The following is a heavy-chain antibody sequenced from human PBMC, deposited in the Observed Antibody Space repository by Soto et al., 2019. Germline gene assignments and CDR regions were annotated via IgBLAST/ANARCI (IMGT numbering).Heavy chain of an antibody. Sequence: SETLSLTCAVYGGSFSGYYWSWIRQPPGKGLEWIGEINHSGSTNYNPSLKSRVTISVDTSKNQFSLKLSSVTAADTAVYYCARALKYVVPAANSNYYYMDVWGKGTTVTV. V-gene: IGHV4-34*01. CDR1: GGSFSGYY. D-gene: IGHD2-2*01. CDR3: ARALKYVVPAANSNYYYMDV. J-gene: IGHJ6*03. CDR2: INHSGST.